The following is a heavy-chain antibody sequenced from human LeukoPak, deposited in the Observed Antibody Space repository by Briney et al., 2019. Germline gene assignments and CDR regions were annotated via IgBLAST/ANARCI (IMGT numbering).Heavy chain of an antibody. Sequence: SETLSLTCTASGASIGYNYWNWIRQPPGKGLEWIGYIYYTGNTNYNPSLKSRVAISVDTSKNQLSLKLSSVTAADTAVYYCARGNSNDHLAWFGPWGQGTLVSVSS. J-gene: IGHJ5*02. V-gene: IGHV4-59*01. CDR2: IYYTGNT. CDR1: GASIGYNY. CDR3: ARGNSNDHLAWFGP. D-gene: IGHD2/OR15-2a*01.